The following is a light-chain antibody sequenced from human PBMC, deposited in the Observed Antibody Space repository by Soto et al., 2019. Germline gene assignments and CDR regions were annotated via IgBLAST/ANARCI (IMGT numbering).Light chain of an antibody. CDR3: QSYDSSLSGSGV. CDR1: SSSIGAGYE. V-gene: IGLV1-40*01. J-gene: IGLJ3*02. Sequence: QSVLTQPPSVSGAPGQRVTISCSGTSSSIGAGYEVHWYHQLPGTAPKLVVSGNGNRPSGVPDRLSASKSGTSASLAITGLQAEDEGHYYCQSYDSSLSGSGVFGGGTKVTVL. CDR2: GNG.